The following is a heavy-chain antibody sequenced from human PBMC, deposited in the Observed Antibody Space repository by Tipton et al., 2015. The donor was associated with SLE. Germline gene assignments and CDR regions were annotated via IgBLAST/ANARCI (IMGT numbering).Heavy chain of an antibody. Sequence: LRLSCTVSGGSISSGGYYWSWIRQHPGKGLEWIGYIYYSGSTYYNPSLKSRVTISVDTSKNQFSLKLSSVTAADTAVYYCASRPLYGDRDYWGQGTLVTVSS. CDR1: GGSISSGGYY. CDR3: ASRPLYGDRDY. D-gene: IGHD4-17*01. CDR2: IYYSGST. V-gene: IGHV4-31*02. J-gene: IGHJ4*02.